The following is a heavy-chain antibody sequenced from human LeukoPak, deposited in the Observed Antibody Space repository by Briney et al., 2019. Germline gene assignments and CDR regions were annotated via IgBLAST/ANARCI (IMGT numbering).Heavy chain of an antibody. J-gene: IGHJ4*02. CDR2: IYYGGST. Sequence: SETLSLTCTVSGGSISSSSYYWGWIRQPPGKGLEWIGSIYYGGSTYDHPSLKSRVTISVDTSKTQFSLKLSSVTAADTAVYYCARQGGPYGDLDYWGQGTLVTASS. CDR3: ARQGGPYGDLDY. V-gene: IGHV4-39*01. CDR1: GGSISSSSYY. D-gene: IGHD4-17*01.